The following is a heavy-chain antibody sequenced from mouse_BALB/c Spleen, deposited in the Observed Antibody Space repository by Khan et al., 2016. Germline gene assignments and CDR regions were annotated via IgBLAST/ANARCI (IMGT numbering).Heavy chain of an antibody. CDR1: GFSLTSYG. CDR2: IWSAGST. Sequence: QVQLKQSGPGLVQPSQSLSITCTVSGFSLTSYGVHWVRQSPGKGLEWLGVIWSAGSTDYNAAFISRMSISKDNSKSQAFFKMNRLQANDTAIYYGARQGRYFDVWGEGTTVTVSS. V-gene: IGHV2-2*02. CDR3: ARQGRYFDV. J-gene: IGHJ1*01.